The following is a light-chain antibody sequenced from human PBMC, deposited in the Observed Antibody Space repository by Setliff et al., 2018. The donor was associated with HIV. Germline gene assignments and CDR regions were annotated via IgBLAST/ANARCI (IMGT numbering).Light chain of an antibody. Sequence: EIVLTQSPGTLSLSPGERATLSCRASQSVTSTSLAWYQQKPGQAPRLIIYGVSSRATGIPDRFSGSGSGTDFTLSISRLEPEDFAVYYCQQHGSSITFGQGTRL. V-gene: IGKV3-20*01. CDR3: QQHGSSIT. CDR1: QSVTSTS. J-gene: IGKJ5*01. CDR2: GVS.